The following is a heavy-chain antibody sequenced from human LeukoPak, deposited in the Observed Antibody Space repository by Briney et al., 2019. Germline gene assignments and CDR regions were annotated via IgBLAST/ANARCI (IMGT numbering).Heavy chain of an antibody. CDR2: IGVKTNNYAT. V-gene: IGHV3-73*01. J-gene: IGHJ6*02. Sequence: SGGSLTLSCAASGFTFSASDMQWVRQAAGKGLEWVGRIGVKTNNYATAYGASVRGRFTISRDDSKNTACLQMNSLRTEDTAIYYCTYYRRDPAGYYYGMDVWGQGTTVTVSS. D-gene: IGHD1-26*01. CDR3: TYYRRDPAGYYYGMDV. CDR1: GFTFSASD.